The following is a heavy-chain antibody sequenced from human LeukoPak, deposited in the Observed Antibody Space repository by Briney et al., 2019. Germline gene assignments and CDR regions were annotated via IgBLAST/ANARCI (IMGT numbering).Heavy chain of an antibody. CDR1: GFIVNNNY. V-gene: IGHV3-53*01. CDR2: IYSGGST. D-gene: IGHD3-10*01. J-gene: IGHJ4*02. CDR3: ARVTGPTSTVVRGVIIPAFDY. Sequence: GGSLRLSCAASGFIVNNNYMSWVRQAPGKGLEWVSIIYSGGSTYYADSVKGRFTISRDNSKNTLYLQMNSLRAEDTAVYYCARVTGPTSTVVRGVIIPAFDYWGQGTLVTVSS.